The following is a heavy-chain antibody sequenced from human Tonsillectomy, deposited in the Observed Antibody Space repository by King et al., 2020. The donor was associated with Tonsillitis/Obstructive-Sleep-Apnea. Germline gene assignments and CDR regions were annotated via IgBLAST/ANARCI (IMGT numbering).Heavy chain of an antibody. Sequence: VQLVESGGGLVKPGGSLRLSCAASGFTFSNAWMSWVRQAPGKGLEWVGRIKSKTDGGTTDYAAPVKGRFTISRDDSKNTLYLQMHILKTEDTAVYYCAKDQSKGSSTSCYLGDYWGQGTLVTVSS. CDR2: IKSKTDGGTT. CDR1: GFTFSNAW. CDR3: AKDQSKGSSTSCYLGDY. J-gene: IGHJ4*02. D-gene: IGHD2-2*01. V-gene: IGHV3-15*01.